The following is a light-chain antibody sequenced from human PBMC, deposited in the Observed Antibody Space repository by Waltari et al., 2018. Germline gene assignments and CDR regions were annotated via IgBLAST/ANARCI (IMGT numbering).Light chain of an antibody. CDR1: QSISTS. CDR3: QQSYTAPFT. J-gene: IGKJ3*01. Sequence: DIQMTQSPPSLSASVGDRFTITCRATQSISTSLNWYQHKAGKAPKLLIYGASTLERGVPSRFSGSGSGTDFTLTINSLRPEDFATYYCQQSYTAPFTFGPGTRVDLK. V-gene: IGKV1-39*01. CDR2: GAS.